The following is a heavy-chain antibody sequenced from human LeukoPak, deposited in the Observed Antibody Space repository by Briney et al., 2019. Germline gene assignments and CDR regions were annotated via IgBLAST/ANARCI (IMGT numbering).Heavy chain of an antibody. D-gene: IGHD4-17*01. Sequence: PSETLSLTCAVSGVSFNDYYWSWVRQTPGKGLERIGEINHSGYTNDSPSLKSRVTLSIDTSTKQFSLNLRSVTVADTGIYYCTRMTTGHDYWGQGTLVTVSS. V-gene: IGHV4-34*01. CDR1: GVSFNDYY. CDR3: TRMTTGHDY. CDR2: INHSGYT. J-gene: IGHJ4*02.